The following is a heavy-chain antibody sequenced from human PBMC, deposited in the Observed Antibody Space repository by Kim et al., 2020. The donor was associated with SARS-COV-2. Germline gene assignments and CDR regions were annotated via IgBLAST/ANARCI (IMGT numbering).Heavy chain of an antibody. J-gene: IGHJ4*02. D-gene: IGHD3-10*01. CDR2: IYYSGST. CDR1: GGSISSGGYY. V-gene: IGHV4-31*03. CDR3: ARAPYGSGSYPDY. Sequence: SETLSLTCTVSGGSISSGGYYWSWIRQHPGKGLEWIGYIYYSGSTYYNPSLKSRVTISVDTSKNQFSLKLSSVTAADTAVYYCARAPYGSGSYPDYWGQGTLVTVSS.